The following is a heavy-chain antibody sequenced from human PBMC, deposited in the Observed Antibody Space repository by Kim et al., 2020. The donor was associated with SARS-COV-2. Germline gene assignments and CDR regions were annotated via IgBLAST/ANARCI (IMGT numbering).Heavy chain of an antibody. CDR3: ARDGRSSSGGRGDWFDP. CDR1: GFTFSSYS. CDR2: ISSSSYT. D-gene: IGHD6-6*01. Sequence: GGSLRLSCAASGFTFSSYSMNWVRQAPGKGLEWVSSISSSSYTYYADSVKGRFTISRDNAKNTLYLQMNSLRAEDTAVYYCARDGRSSSGGRGDWFDPWGQGTLVTVSS. J-gene: IGHJ5*02. V-gene: IGHV3-21*01.